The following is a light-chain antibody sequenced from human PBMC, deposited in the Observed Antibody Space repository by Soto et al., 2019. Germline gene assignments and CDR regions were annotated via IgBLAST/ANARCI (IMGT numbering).Light chain of an antibody. J-gene: IGLJ1*01. Sequence: QSVLAQPASVSGSPGQSITISCTGTSGFLGSFSLVSWYQQHPGKAPKVMISEGHRPPLGVPDCFSGSTSVYSASLTISGPQADDEADYYCCLYTGAATRVFGGETQVTV. CDR3: CLYTGAATRV. CDR1: SGFLGSFSL. V-gene: IGLV2-23*01. CDR2: EGH.